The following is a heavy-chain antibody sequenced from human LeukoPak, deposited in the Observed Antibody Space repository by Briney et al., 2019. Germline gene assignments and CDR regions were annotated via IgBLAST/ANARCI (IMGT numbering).Heavy chain of an antibody. V-gene: IGHV4-61*02. J-gene: IGHJ4*02. Sequence: SETLSLTCTVSGGSISSGSYYWSWIRQPAGKGLEWIGRIYTSGSTNYNPSLKSRVTISVDTSKNQFSLKLSSVTAADTAVYYCAGSSFIFDYWGQGTLVTVSS. CDR3: AGSSFIFDY. D-gene: IGHD6-6*01. CDR1: GGSISSGSYY. CDR2: IYTSGST.